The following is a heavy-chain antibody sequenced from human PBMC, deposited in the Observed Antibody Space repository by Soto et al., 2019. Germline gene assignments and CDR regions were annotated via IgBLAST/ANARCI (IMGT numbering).Heavy chain of an antibody. Sequence: EVQLVESGGGLVKPGGSLRLSCAASGFTFSSYSMNWVRQAPGKGLEWVSSISSSSSYIYYADSVKGRFTISRDNAKNSLYLQMNSLRAEDTAVYYCARLGSSCPLMDVWGQGTTVTVSS. CDR3: ARLGSSCPLMDV. J-gene: IGHJ6*02. V-gene: IGHV3-21*01. D-gene: IGHD6-13*01. CDR2: ISSSSSYI. CDR1: GFTFSSYS.